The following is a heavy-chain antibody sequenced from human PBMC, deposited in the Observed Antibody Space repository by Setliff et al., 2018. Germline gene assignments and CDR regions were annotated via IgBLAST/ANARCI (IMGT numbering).Heavy chain of an antibody. D-gene: IGHD3-22*01. Sequence: ASVKVSCKASGYTFTSYYMHWVRQAPGQGLEWMGIINPSGGSTSYAQKFQGRVTMTRDTSTSTVYMELSSLRSEDTAVYYCARDYYDSSGYYDYFDYWGQGTLVTVSS. CDR3: ARDYYDSSGYYDYFDY. J-gene: IGHJ4*02. CDR2: INPSGGST. CDR1: GYTFTSYY. V-gene: IGHV1-46*01.